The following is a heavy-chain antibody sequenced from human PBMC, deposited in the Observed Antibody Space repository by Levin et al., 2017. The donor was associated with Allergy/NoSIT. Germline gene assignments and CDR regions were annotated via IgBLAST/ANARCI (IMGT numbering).Heavy chain of an antibody. V-gene: IGHV3-7*01. CDR3: ARDWTYVSGVYYYDMDV. CDR2: IKQDGSEK. Sequence: GGSLRLSCAASGFTFSSYWMTWVRQAPGKGLEWVANIKQDGSEKYYVDSVKGRFTISRDNTKNSLYLQMNSLRAEDTAVYYCARDWTYVSGVYYYDMDVWGQGTTVTVSS. J-gene: IGHJ6*02. D-gene: IGHD3/OR15-3a*01. CDR1: GFTFSSYW.